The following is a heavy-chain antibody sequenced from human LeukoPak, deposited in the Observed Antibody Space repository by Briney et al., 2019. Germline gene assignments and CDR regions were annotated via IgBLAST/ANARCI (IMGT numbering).Heavy chain of an antibody. CDR1: GFTFSDFR. V-gene: IGHV3-7*03. Sequence: GGSLRLSCAASGFTFSDFRMAWVRQAPGRGLEWVANIKPDGSQKYYVGSVKGRFSISRDNAENSLYLQMNSLRADDTAFYYCAKDTQWLGSLDSWGQGALVIVSS. CDR2: IKPDGSQK. CDR3: AKDTQWLGSLDS. D-gene: IGHD6-19*01. J-gene: IGHJ4*02.